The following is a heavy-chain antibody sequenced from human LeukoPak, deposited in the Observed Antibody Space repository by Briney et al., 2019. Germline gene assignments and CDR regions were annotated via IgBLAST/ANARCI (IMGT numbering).Heavy chain of an antibody. J-gene: IGHJ4*02. CDR1: GGSISSSSYN. V-gene: IGHV4-39*01. CDR2: IYYSGST. D-gene: IGHD3-22*01. CDR3: ARQGRLLLQYYFDY. Sequence: PSETRSLTCTVSGGSISSSSYNWGWIRQPPGKGLEWIGSIYYSGSTYYNPSLKSRVTISVDTSKNQFSLKLSSVTAADTAVYYCARQGRLLLQYYFDYWGQGTLATVSS.